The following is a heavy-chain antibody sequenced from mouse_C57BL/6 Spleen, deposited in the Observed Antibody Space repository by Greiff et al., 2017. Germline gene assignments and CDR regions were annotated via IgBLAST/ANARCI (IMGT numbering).Heavy chain of an antibody. Sequence: QVQLQQSGPELVKPGASVKISCKASGYAFSSSWMNWVKQRPGKGLEWIGRIYPGDGDTNYNGKFKGKATMTADKSSSTAYMQLSSLTSEDSAVYFCGRTDPDYYAMDYWGQGTSVTVSS. CDR3: GRTDPDYYAMDY. J-gene: IGHJ4*01. CDR1: GYAFSSSW. CDR2: IYPGDGDT. V-gene: IGHV1-82*01.